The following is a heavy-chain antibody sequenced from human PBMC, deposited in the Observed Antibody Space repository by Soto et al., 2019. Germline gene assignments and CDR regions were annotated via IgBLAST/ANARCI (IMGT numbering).Heavy chain of an antibody. D-gene: IGHD2-2*01. J-gene: IGHJ3*02. Sequence: SETLSLTCAVYGGSFSGYYWSWIRQPPGKGLEWIGEINHSGSTNYNPSLKSRVTISVDTSKNQLSLKLSSVTAADTAVYYCARDPRGVVVPAASHDAFDIWGQGTMVTVSS. CDR3: ARDPRGVVVPAASHDAFDI. V-gene: IGHV4-34*01. CDR1: GGSFSGYY. CDR2: INHSGST.